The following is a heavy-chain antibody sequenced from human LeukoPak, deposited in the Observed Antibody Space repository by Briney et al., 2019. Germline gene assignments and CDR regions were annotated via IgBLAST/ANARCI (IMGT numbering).Heavy chain of an antibody. Sequence: PSETLSLTCTVSGGSISSSSYYWGWIRQPPGKGLEWIGSIYYSGSTYYNPSLKSRVTISVDTSKNQFSLKLSSVIAADTAAYYCASWYSDAFDIWGQGTMVTVSS. CDR3: ASWYSDAFDI. J-gene: IGHJ3*02. D-gene: IGHD2-15*01. CDR1: GGSISSSSYY. V-gene: IGHV4-39*07. CDR2: IYYSGST.